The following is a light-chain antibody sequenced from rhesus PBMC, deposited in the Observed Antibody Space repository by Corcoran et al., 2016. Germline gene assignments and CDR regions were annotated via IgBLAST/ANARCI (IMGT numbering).Light chain of an antibody. CDR2: KAS. J-gene: IGKJ2*01. Sequence: DIQMTQSPSSLSASVGDTVTITCRSSQSISRWLDWSPQKQGKALKAVIYKASNLQSGVPSRFSGSGSGTDFTLTISNLQPEDFATYYCLQYDRSPYTFGQGTKLEIK. CDR3: LQYDRSPYT. CDR1: QSISRW. V-gene: IGKV1-22*01.